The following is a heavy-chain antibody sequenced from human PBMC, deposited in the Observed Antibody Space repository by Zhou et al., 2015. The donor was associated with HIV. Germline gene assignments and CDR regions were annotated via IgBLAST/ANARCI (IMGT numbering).Heavy chain of an antibody. CDR3: ARDLKLAAAGNDAFDI. CDR2: IIPIFGTA. D-gene: IGHD6-13*01. CDR1: GGTFSSYA. Sequence: QVQLVQSGAEVKKPGSSVKVSCKASGGTFSSYAISWVRQAPGQGLEWMGGIIPIFGTANYAQKFQGRVTITADESTSTAYMELSSLRSEDTAVYYCARDLKLAAAGNDAFDIWGQGTMVTVSS. J-gene: IGHJ3*02. V-gene: IGHV1-69*01.